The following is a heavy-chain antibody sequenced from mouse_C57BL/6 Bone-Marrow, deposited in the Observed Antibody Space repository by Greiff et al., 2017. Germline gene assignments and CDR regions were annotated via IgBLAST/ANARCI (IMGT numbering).Heavy chain of an antibody. CDR3: ARLLTGTHYYAMDY. J-gene: IGHJ4*01. CDR2: IDPSDSYT. Sequence: VQLQQPGAELVKPGASVKLSCKASGYTFTSYWMQWVKQRPGQGLEWIGEIDPSDSYTNYNQKFKGKATLTVDTSSSTAYMQLSSLTSEDSAVYYCARLLTGTHYYAMDYWGQGTSVTVSS. V-gene: IGHV1-50*01. CDR1: GYTFTSYW. D-gene: IGHD4-1*01.